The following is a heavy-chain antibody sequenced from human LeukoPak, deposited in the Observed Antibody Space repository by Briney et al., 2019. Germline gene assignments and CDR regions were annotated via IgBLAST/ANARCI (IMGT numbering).Heavy chain of an antibody. CDR1: GFTFSNYA. CDR3: ARGGDGYNYGDYYYGMDV. V-gene: IGHV3-23*01. D-gene: IGHD5-24*01. J-gene: IGHJ6*02. Sequence: AGSLRLSCAASGFTFSNYAMNWVRQAPGKGLEWVSSLSGGGGSTYYTDSVKGRFTISRDNSKNTLYLQINSVRAEDTAVYYCARGGDGYNYGDYYYGMDVWGQGTTVTVSS. CDR2: LSGGGGST.